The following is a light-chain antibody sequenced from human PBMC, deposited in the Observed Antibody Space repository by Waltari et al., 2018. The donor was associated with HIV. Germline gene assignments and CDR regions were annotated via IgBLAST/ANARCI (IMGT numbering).Light chain of an antibody. V-gene: IGKV1-5*03. Sequence: DIQMTQSPSTLSASVGDRVTITCRASQSIRRWLALYQQKPGKDPNLLIYKASSVESGVPSRFSGSGAGTEFTLTISSLQPDDFATYYCQQFNTYPLTFGGWTKVEIK. CDR1: QSIRRW. J-gene: IGKJ4*01. CDR2: KAS. CDR3: QQFNTYPLT.